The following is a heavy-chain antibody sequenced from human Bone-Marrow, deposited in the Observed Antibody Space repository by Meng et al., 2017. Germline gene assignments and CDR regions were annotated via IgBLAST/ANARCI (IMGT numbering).Heavy chain of an antibody. CDR3: ARVGYSGSRVTSYYFDY. D-gene: IGHD1-26*01. CDR2: IYYSGST. Sequence: QVHLQELGPGLVKPSPTLSLTCTVSGGSISSVGVYWSWIRQHPGKGLEWIGYIYYSGSTYYNPSLKSLVTISVDTSKNQFSLKLSSVTAADTAVYYCARVGYSGSRVTSYYFDYWGQGTLVTVSS. J-gene: IGHJ4*02. V-gene: IGHV4-31*01. CDR1: GGSISSVGVY.